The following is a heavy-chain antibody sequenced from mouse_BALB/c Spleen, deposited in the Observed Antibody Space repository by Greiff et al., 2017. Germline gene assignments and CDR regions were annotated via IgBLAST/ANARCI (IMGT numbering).Heavy chain of an antibody. D-gene: IGHD2-1*01. CDR2: IDPANGNT. V-gene: IGHV14-3*02. CDR3: ASIYYASYYAMYY. Sequence: EVQLQQSGAELVKPGASVKLSCTASGFNIKDTYMHWVKQRPEQGLEWIGRIDPANGNTKYDPKFQGKATITADTSSNTAYLQLSSLTSEDTAVYYCASIYYASYYAMYYWGQGTSVTVSS. CDR1: GFNIKDTY. J-gene: IGHJ4*01.